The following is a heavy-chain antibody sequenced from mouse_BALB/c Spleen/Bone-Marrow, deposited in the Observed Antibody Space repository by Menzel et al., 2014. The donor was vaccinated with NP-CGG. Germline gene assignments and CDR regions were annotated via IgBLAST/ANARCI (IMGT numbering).Heavy chain of an antibody. D-gene: IGHD1-2*01. CDR2: IDPANGNT. CDR1: GFNIKDTY. CDR3: AREGTTATWYFDV. Sequence: VQLQQPGAELVKPGASVKLSCTASGFNIKDTYMHWVKQRPEQGLEWIGRIDPANGNTKYDPKFQGKATITADTSSNTAYLQLSSLTSEDTAVYYCAREGTTATWYFDVWGAGTTVTVSS. J-gene: IGHJ1*01. V-gene: IGHV14-3*02.